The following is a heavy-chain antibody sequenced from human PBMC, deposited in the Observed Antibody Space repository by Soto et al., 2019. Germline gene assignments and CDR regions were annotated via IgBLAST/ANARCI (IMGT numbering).Heavy chain of an antibody. CDR2: IIPIFGPA. D-gene: IGHD3-3*01. V-gene: IGHV1-69*01. CDR1: GGTFSSYA. CDR3: ARSVRFLEWLLDFDY. Sequence: QVQLVQSGAEVKKPGSSVKVSCKASGGTFSSYAISWVRQAPGQGLEWMGGIIPIFGPANYAQKFQGRVTITADESTSTAYMELSSLRSEDTAVYYCARSVRFLEWLLDFDYWGQGTLVTVSS. J-gene: IGHJ4*02.